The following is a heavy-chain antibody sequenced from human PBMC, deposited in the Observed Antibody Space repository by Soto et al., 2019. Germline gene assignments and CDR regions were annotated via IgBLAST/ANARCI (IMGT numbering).Heavy chain of an antibody. CDR1: GFSFSGSA. Sequence: PGGSLRPSCAASGFSFSGSAMHWVRQASGKGLEWVGRIRSKANSYATAYAASVKGRFTISRDDSKNTAYLQMNSLKTEDTAVYYCTSSEGSGWPGRDYYYYGMDVWGQGTTVTVSS. D-gene: IGHD6-19*01. J-gene: IGHJ6*02. CDR2: IRSKANSYAT. V-gene: IGHV3-73*01. CDR3: TSSEGSGWPGRDYYYYGMDV.